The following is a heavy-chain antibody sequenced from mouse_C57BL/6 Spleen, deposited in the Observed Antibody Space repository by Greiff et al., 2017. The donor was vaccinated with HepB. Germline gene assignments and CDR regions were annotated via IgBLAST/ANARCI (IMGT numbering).Heavy chain of an antibody. CDR1: GFSLTSYG. CDR2: IWGVGST. J-gene: IGHJ3*01. CDR3: ASRYGNYGWFAY. D-gene: IGHD2-10*02. Sequence: VKLMESGPGLVAPSQSLSITCTVSGFSLTSYGVDWVRQSPGKGLEWLGVIWGVGSTNYNSALKSRLSISKDNSKSQVFLKMNSLQTDDTAMYYCASRYGNYGWFAYWGQGTLVTVSA. V-gene: IGHV2-6*01.